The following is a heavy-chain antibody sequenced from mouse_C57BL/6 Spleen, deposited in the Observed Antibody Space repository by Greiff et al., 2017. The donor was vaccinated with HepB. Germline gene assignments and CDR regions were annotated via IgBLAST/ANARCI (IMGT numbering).Heavy chain of an antibody. J-gene: IGHJ1*03. CDR3: TTGERYFDV. Sequence: EVQLQQSGAELVRPGASVKLSCTASGFNIKDDYMHWVKQRPEQGLEWIGWIDPANGDTEYASKFQGKATITADTSSNTAYLQLSRLTSEDTAVYYCTTGERYFDVWGTGTTVTVSS. CDR1: GFNIKDDY. V-gene: IGHV14-4*01. CDR2: IDPANGDT.